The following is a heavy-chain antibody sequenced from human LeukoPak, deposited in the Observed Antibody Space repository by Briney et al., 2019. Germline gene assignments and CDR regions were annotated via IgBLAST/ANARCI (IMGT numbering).Heavy chain of an antibody. CDR2: INSDGGTT. CDR1: GFTFGTYW. Sequence: GGSLRLTCGASGFTFGTYWMHWVRQAPGKGLVWVSGINSDGGTTTYADSVKGRFTISRDNAKNTLYLQMNSLRAEDTAVYYCARRGVLVVAATYNWFDPWGQGTLVTVSS. D-gene: IGHD2-15*01. V-gene: IGHV3-74*01. J-gene: IGHJ5*02. CDR3: ARRGVLVVAATYNWFDP.